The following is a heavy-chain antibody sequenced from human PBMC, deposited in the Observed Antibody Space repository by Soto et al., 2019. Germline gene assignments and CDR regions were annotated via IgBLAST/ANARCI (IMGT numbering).Heavy chain of an antibody. CDR3: ARSHGSSTSLEIYYYYYYGMDV. D-gene: IGHD2-2*01. CDR2: IIPISGTA. Sequence: QVQLVQSGAEVKKPGSSVKVSCKASGGTLSSYAISWVRQAPGQGLEWMGGIIPISGTANYAQKFQGRVTITADESTSTAYMDLSSPRSQDTAVYYCARSHGSSTSLEIYYYYYYGMDVWGRGTTVTVSS. V-gene: IGHV1-69*01. CDR1: GGTLSSYA. J-gene: IGHJ6*02.